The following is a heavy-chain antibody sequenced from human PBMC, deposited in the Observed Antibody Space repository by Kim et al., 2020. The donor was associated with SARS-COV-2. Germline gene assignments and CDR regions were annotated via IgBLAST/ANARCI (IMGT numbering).Heavy chain of an antibody. V-gene: IGHV4-34*01. CDR1: GGSFSGYY. J-gene: IGHJ5*02. CDR3: ARGNGILWWRTGWFDP. CDR2: INHSGST. Sequence: SETLSLTCAVYGGSFSGYYWSWIRQPPGKGLEWIGEINHSGSTNYNPSLKSRVTISVDTSKNQFSLKLSSVTAADTAVYYCARGNGILWWRTGWFDPWGQGTLVTVSS. D-gene: IGHD2-21*01.